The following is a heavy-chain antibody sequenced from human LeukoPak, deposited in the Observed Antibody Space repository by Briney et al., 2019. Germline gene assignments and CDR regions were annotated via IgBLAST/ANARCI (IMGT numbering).Heavy chain of an antibody. CDR3: ARGGVYYDSSGYSRYYFDY. Sequence: GGSPRLSCAASGFTFSSYSMNWVRQAPGKGLEWVSYISSSSSTIYYADSVKGRFTISRDNAKNSLYLQMNSLRDEDTAVYYCARGGVYYDSSGYSRYYFDYWGQGTLVTVSS. D-gene: IGHD3-22*01. V-gene: IGHV3-48*02. CDR2: ISSSSSTI. CDR1: GFTFSSYS. J-gene: IGHJ4*02.